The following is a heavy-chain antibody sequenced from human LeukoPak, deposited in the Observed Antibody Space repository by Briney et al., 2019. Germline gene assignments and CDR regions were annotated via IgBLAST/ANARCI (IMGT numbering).Heavy chain of an antibody. CDR3: ATGFDWFEADY. CDR2: ISYDGSNK. CDR1: GFTFSSYG. D-gene: IGHD3-9*01. J-gene: IGHJ4*02. Sequence: PGGSLRLSCAASGFTFSSYGMHWVRQAPGKGLEWVAVISYDGSNKYYADSVKGRFTISRDNAKNTLYLQMNSLRAEDTAVYYCATGFDWFEADYWGQGTLVTVSS. V-gene: IGHV3-30*03.